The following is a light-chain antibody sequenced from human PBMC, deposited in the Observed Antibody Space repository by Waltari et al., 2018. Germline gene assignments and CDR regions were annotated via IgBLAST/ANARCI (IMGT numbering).Light chain of an antibody. J-gene: IGKJ5*01. CDR2: WSS. V-gene: IGKV4-1*01. Sequence: DIVMTQSPDSLAVSLGERATINCKSSQSVLYTSNNKNNVAWFQQKPGQPPKLLIYWSSTRESGVSDRFSGSGSGTDFSLTISSLQAEDVAVYLCQQFHSTPITFGQGTRLE. CDR3: QQFHSTPIT. CDR1: QSVLYTSNNKNN.